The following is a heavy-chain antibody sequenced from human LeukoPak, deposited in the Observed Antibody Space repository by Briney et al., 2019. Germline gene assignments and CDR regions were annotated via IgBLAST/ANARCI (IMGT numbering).Heavy chain of an antibody. V-gene: IGHV4-34*01. CDR3: ARRRRGVRGPNFDY. CDR1: GGSFSGYY. D-gene: IGHD3-10*01. CDR2: INHSGST. J-gene: IGHJ4*02. Sequence: SETLSLTCAVYGGSFSGYYWSWIRQPPGKGLEWIGEINHSGSTNYNPSLKSRVTISVDTSKNQFSLKLSSVTAADTAVYYCARRRRGVRGPNFDYWGQGTLVTVSS.